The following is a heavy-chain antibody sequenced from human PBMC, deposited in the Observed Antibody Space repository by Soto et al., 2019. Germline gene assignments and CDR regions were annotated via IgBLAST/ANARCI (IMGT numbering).Heavy chain of an antibody. Sequence: ASVKVFCKASGYTFTSYGISWVRQAPGQGLEWMGWISAYNGNTNYAQKLQGRVTMTTDTSTSTAYMELRSLRSDDTAVYYCARDGDRIAAAGTYSDYWGQGTLVTVSS. D-gene: IGHD6-13*01. J-gene: IGHJ4*02. CDR1: GYTFTSYG. V-gene: IGHV1-18*01. CDR3: ARDGDRIAAAGTYSDY. CDR2: ISAYNGNT.